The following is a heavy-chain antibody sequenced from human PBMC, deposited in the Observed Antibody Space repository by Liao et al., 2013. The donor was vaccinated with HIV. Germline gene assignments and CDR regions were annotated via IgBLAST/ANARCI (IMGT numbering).Heavy chain of an antibody. CDR3: ARGYDRSGYAMLYYFDF. J-gene: IGHJ4*02. Sequence: QLQLQESGPGLVKPSETLSLTCTVSGGSISSSSYYWGWIRQPPGKGLEWIGSIFYSGSTYYNPSLKSRVTISVDTSKNQFSLNLSSVTAADTAVYYCARGYDRSGYAMLYYFDFWGQGTLVTVSS. V-gene: IGHV4-39*07. CDR1: GGSISSSSYY. CDR2: IFYSGST. D-gene: IGHD3-22*01.